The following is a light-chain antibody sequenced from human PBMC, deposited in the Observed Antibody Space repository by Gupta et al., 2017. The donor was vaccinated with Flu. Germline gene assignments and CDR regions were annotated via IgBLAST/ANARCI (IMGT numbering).Light chain of an antibody. CDR3: QHEGSSPIT. V-gene: IGKV3-20*01. CDR1: QSVSSSY. Sequence: IVLTQSPGTLSLSPGERATLSCRASQSVSSSYLAWYQQKPGQAPRLLIYGASSRATGIPDRFSGSGSGTDFTLTISRLEPEDFAVYYCQHEGSSPITFGRGTKVEIK. J-gene: IGKJ4*01. CDR2: GAS.